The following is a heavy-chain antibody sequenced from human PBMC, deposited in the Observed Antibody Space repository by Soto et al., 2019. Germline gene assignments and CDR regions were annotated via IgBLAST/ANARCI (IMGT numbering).Heavy chain of an antibody. V-gene: IGHV4-59*08. Sequence: PSETLSLTCTVSGGSISSYYWSWIRQPPGKGLEWIGYIYYSGSTNYNPSLKSRVTISVDTSKNQFSLKLSSVTAADTAVYYCARSNYYGSGSTINWFDPWGQGTLVTVSS. CDR3: ARSNYYGSGSTINWFDP. CDR2: IYYSGST. CDR1: GGSISSYY. J-gene: IGHJ5*02. D-gene: IGHD3-10*01.